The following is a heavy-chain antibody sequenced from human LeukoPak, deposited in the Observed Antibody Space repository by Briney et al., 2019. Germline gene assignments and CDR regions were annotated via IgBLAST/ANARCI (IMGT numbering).Heavy chain of an antibody. V-gene: IGHV1-2*02. D-gene: IGHD1-26*01. CDR2: INPNSGAT. CDR1: GYTFTGYY. Sequence: GASVKVSCKASGYTFTGYYMHWVRQAPGQGLEWMGWINPNSGATNYAQKFQGRVTMTRDTSISTAYMELSRLKSDDTAVYYCAREGWDLNALDIWGQGTMVTVSP. CDR3: AREGWDLNALDI. J-gene: IGHJ3*02.